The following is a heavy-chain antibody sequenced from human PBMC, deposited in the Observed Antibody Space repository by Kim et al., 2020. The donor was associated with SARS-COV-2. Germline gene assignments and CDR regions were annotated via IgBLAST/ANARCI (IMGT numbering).Heavy chain of an antibody. J-gene: IGHJ4*02. CDR3: ARQAQCAGDCYSGGHFDY. V-gene: IGHV4-59*13. CDR2: IHYSGGT. CDR1: GGSISSYY. Sequence: SETLSLTCTVSGGSISSYYWSWIRQPPGKGLEWIGYIHYSGGTNYNPSLKSRVTISVDMSKNQFSLKLRSVTTADTAVYYCARQAQCAGDCYSGGHFDYWGQGTLVTVSS. D-gene: IGHD2-21*02.